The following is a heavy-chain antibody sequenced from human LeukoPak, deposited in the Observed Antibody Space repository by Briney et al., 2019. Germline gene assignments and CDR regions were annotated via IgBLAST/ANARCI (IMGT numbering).Heavy chain of an antibody. Sequence: GGSLRLSCAASGFTVSSNYMSWVRQAPGKGLEWVSIIYSGGNTYYADSVKGRFTISRDISKNTLYLQMNSLRAEDTAVFYCARALPAASHTSFDYWGQGTLVTVSS. D-gene: IGHD2-2*01. CDR2: IYSGGNT. CDR3: ARALPAASHTSFDY. J-gene: IGHJ4*02. CDR1: GFTVSSNY. V-gene: IGHV3-66*01.